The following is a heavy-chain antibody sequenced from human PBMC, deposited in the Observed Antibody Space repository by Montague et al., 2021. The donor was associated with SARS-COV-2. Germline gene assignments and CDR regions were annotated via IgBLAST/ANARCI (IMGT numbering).Heavy chain of an antibody. V-gene: IGHV4-59*12. CDR1: SGSISADN. D-gene: IGHD2-8*02. CDR3: ARGTAYDHFYY. CDR2: THYNGST. J-gene: IGHJ4*02. Sequence: SETLSLTCTASSGSISADNWNWIRHPPGTGLEWIGFTHYNGSTKYNPSLTRRLNMSLDTSKNKFSLTLNSVTAADTAIYYCARGTAYDHFYYWGRGAPVTVAS.